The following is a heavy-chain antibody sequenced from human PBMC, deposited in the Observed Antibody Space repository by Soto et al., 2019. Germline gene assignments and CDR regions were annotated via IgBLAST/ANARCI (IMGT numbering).Heavy chain of an antibody. CDR2: ITGSGATT. CDR3: ARGWQYYDDLTGYYY. Sequence: EVQLLESGGGWVQPGGSLRLSCAASGFTFRDYAMGWVRQAPRKGLQWVSSITGSGATTYYADSVEGRFTISRDNSKNTLYLQVNSLNSEDTAIYYCARGWQYYDDLTGYYYWGQGTLVTVSS. CDR1: GFTFRDYA. V-gene: IGHV3-23*01. J-gene: IGHJ4*02. D-gene: IGHD3-9*01.